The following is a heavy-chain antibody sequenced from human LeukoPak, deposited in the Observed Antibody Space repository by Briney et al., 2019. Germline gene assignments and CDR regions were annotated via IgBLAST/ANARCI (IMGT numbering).Heavy chain of an antibody. V-gene: IGHV3-53*01. CDR3: ARDRAYYGFDY. CDR2: IYSGGST. Sequence: GGSLRLSCAASGFTVSSNYMSWVRQAPGKGLEWVSVIYSGGSTYYADAVKGRFTISRDNSKNTLYLQMDSLRAEDTAVYYCARDRAYYGFDYWGQGTLVTVSS. CDR1: GFTVSSNY. J-gene: IGHJ4*02. D-gene: IGHD3-10*01.